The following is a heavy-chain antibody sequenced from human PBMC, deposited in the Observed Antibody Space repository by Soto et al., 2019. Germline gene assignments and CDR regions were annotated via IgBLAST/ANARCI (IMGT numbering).Heavy chain of an antibody. J-gene: IGHJ6*02. CDR1: GGSISSSSYY. CDR3: AREAYCGGDCYSSGMDV. V-gene: IGHV4-39*02. CDR2: IYYSGST. D-gene: IGHD2-21*02. Sequence: SETLSLTCTVSGGSISSSSYYWGWIRQPPGKGLEWIGSIYYSGSTYYNPSLKSRVTISVDTSKNQFSLKLSSVTAADTAVYYCAREAYCGGDCYSSGMDVWGQGTTVTVSS.